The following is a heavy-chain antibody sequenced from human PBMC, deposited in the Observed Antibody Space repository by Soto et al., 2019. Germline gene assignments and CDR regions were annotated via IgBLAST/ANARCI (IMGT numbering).Heavy chain of an antibody. CDR2: ISSSSSTI. V-gene: IGHV3-48*02. D-gene: IGHD6-6*01. CDR3: ARDFSRARLYWFDP. CDR1: GFTFSSYS. Sequence: EVQLVESGGGLVQSGGSLRLSCAASGFTFSSYSMNWVRQAPGKGLECVSYISSSSSTIYYADSVKGRFTISRDNAKNSLYLQMNSLRDEDKAVYYCARDFSRARLYWFDPWGQGTLVTVSS. J-gene: IGHJ5*02.